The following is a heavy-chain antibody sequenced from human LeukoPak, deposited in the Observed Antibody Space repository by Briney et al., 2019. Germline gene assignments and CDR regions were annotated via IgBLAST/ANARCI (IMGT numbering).Heavy chain of an antibody. CDR3: ARDGYDFWSGHQPFDY. Sequence: SETLSLTCAVYGGSFSGYYWSWIRQPPGKGLEWIGEINHSGSTNYNPSLKSRVTISVDTSKNQFSLKLSSVTAADTAVYYCARDGYDFWSGHQPFDYWGQGTLVTVSS. CDR1: GGSFSGYY. CDR2: INHSGST. V-gene: IGHV4-34*01. J-gene: IGHJ4*02. D-gene: IGHD3-3*01.